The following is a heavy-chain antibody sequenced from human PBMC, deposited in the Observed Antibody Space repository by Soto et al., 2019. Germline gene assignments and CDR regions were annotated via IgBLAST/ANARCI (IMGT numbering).Heavy chain of an antibody. CDR1: GGSISSGGYY. CDR2: IYYSGST. J-gene: IGHJ5*02. Sequence: ASETLSLTCTVSGGSISSGGYYWSWIRQHPGKGLEWIGYIYYSGSTYYNPSLKSRVIISVDTSKNQFSLKLSSVTAADTAVYYCARDVSRAWFDPWGQGTLVTVSS. V-gene: IGHV4-31*03. CDR3: ARDVSRAWFDP.